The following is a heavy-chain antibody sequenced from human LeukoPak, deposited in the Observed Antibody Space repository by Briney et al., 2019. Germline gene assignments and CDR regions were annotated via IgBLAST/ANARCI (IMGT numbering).Heavy chain of an antibody. CDR2: INPNSGGT. J-gene: IGHJ4*02. D-gene: IGHD3-10*01. CDR1: GYTFTGYY. V-gene: IGHV1-2*02. Sequence: ASVKVSCKASGYTFTGYYMHWVRQAPGQGLEWMGWINPNSGGTNYAQKFQGRVTMTRDTSISTAYMELSRLRSDDTAVYYCARARNIWFGELLMDYWGQGTLVTVSS. CDR3: ARARNIWFGELLMDY.